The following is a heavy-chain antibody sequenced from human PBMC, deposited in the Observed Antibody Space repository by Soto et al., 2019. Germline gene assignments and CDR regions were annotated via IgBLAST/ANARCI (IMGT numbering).Heavy chain of an antibody. CDR3: ARVSNTAMVPTLYYAIDV. D-gene: IGHD5-18*01. CDR1: RGIFSSYT. V-gene: IGHV1-69*06. CDR2: IIPIFGSA. Sequence: QVQLLQSGAEVKRPGSSVKVSCKASRGIFSSYTINWLRQAPGQGLEWLGWIIPIFGSASYAQNLQGRVTITEDKSAYTSYMELSSLRSEDTAIYYCARVSNTAMVPTLYYAIDVWGQGTTVTVSS. J-gene: IGHJ6*02.